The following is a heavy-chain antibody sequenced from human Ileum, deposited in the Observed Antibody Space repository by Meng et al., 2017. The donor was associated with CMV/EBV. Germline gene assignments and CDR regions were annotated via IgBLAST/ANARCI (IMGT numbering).Heavy chain of an antibody. Sequence: ASVKVSCKASGYTFSDYYMHWVRQAPGQGLEWMGWINPNRGGTNYAQKFQGRVTMTRDTSINTAYMDVSRLRSDDTAVYYCARGRGGSYADAFEIWGQGTMVTVSS. CDR1: GYTFSDYY. CDR2: INPNRGGT. CDR3: ARGRGGSYADAFEI. D-gene: IGHD1-26*01. J-gene: IGHJ3*02. V-gene: IGHV1-2*02.